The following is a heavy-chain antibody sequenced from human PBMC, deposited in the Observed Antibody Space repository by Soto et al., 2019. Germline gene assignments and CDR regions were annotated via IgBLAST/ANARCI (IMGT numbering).Heavy chain of an antibody. D-gene: IGHD3-10*01. Sequence: ASVKVSCKASGYTFTSYDINWVRQATGQGLEWMGWMNPNSGSTGYAQKFQGRVTMTRNTSISTAYMELSSLRSEDTAVYYCARGSGYYGSGSYCPPVLFEYYYYGMDVWGQGTTVTVSS. CDR3: ARGSGYYGSGSYCPPVLFEYYYYGMDV. CDR2: MNPNSGST. CDR1: GYTFTSYD. J-gene: IGHJ6*02. V-gene: IGHV1-8*01.